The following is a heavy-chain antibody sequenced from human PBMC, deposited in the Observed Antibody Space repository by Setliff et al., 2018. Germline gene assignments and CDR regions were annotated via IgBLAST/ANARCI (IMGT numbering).Heavy chain of an antibody. CDR2: IYYTGST. D-gene: IGHD1-1*01. CDR1: GGSISSSSHY. Sequence: SETLSLTCTVSGGSISSSSHYWGWIRQPPGKGLEWIGSIYYTGSTYYNPSLKSRVTMSVDTSKRQFSLKLGSATAADTAVYYCARDMGQLYYFESWGLGTLVTVSS. V-gene: IGHV4-39*07. J-gene: IGHJ4*02. CDR3: ARDMGQLYYFES.